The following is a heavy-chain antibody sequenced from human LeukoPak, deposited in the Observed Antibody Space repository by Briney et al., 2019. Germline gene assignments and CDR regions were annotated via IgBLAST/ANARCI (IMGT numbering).Heavy chain of an antibody. V-gene: IGHV4-59*08. CDR2: IYKSGST. D-gene: IGHD1-1*01. J-gene: IGHJ3*02. CDR3: ARLSTGPYGLGAFDI. Sequence: SETLSLTCTVSGGSISSYYWSWIRQPPGKGLEWIGNIYKSGSTNYNPSLKSRVTMSVDTSKNQFSLRLNSVTAADTAVYYCARLSTGPYGLGAFDIWGQGTMVTVSS. CDR1: GGSISSYY.